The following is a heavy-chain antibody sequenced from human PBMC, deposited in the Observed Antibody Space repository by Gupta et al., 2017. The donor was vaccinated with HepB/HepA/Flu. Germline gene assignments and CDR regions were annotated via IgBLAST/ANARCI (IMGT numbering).Heavy chain of an antibody. CDR2: IYWDDDK. Sequence: QITFKASGSTLVNPPQPLPLTCTFSALSLRTSGLGGGCIRLPPGKALEWLALIYWDDDKRYSPSRKSRLTITKDTSKNQGVLTMTNMETVEPATYYCAHELGCRVGVLGTFDYWGDGPLVTVYS. D-gene: IGHD1-26*01. V-gene: IGHV2-5*02. CDR3: AHELGCRVGVLGTFDY. CDR1: ALSLRTSGLG. J-gene: IGHJ4*01.